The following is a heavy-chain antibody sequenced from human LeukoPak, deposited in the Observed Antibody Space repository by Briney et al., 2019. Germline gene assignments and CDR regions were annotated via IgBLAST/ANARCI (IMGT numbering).Heavy chain of an antibody. V-gene: IGHV4-39*01. CDR1: GGSISSSSYY. CDR2: IYYSGST. Sequence: SETLSLSCTVSGGSISSSSYYWGWIRQPPGKGLEWIGSIYYSGSTYYNPSLKSRVTISVDTSKNQFSLKLSSVTAADTAVYYCAMASSMVRGVIPGYYFDYWGQGTLVTVSS. J-gene: IGHJ4*02. CDR3: AMASSMVRGVIPGYYFDY. D-gene: IGHD3-10*01.